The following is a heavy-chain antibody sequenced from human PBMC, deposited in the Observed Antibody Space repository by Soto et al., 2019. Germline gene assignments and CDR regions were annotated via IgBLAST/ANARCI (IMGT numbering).Heavy chain of an antibody. V-gene: IGHV3-30*18. CDR1: GFTFRRYG. CDR2: ISYDGSNE. CDR3: AKGFSVIQPLLTDAY. D-gene: IGHD5-18*01. J-gene: IGHJ4*02. Sequence: QVQLVESGGGVVQPGRSLRLSCAASGFTFRRYGMHRERQAPGTGQEWVAVISYDGSNEYYADSVNGRFTISRDNFKNSLYMLMNSLRRENTAVYYSAKGFSVIQPLLTDAYWGQGTLVNVSS.